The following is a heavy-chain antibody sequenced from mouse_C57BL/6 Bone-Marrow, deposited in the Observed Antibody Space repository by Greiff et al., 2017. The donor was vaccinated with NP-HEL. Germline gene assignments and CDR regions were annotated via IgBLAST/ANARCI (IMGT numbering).Heavy chain of an antibody. CDR1: GYEFSNYW. Sequence: VKLVESGAELVKPGASVKISCKASGYEFSNYWMNWVKQRPGKGLEWIGQIYPGDGDTNYNGKFKDKATLTADKSSSTAYMQLSGLTSEDSAVYFCARGAYWGQGTLVTVSA. V-gene: IGHV1-80*01. CDR3: ARGAY. CDR2: IYPGDGDT. J-gene: IGHJ3*01.